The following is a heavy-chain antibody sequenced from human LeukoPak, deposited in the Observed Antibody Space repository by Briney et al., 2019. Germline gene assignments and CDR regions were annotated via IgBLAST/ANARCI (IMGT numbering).Heavy chain of an antibody. CDR1: GYTFTSYG. CDR2: MNPNSGNT. D-gene: IGHD4-17*01. Sequence: ASVKVSCKASGYTFTSYGINWVRQATGQGLEWMGWMNPNSGNTGYAQKFQGRVTMTRNTSISTAYMELSSLRSEDTAVYYCARVLTTVLSPLGYWGQGTLVTVSS. CDR3: ARVLTTVLSPLGY. J-gene: IGHJ4*02. V-gene: IGHV1-8*02.